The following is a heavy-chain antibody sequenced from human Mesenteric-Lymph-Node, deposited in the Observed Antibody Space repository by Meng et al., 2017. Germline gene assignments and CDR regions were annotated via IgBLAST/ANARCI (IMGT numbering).Heavy chain of an antibody. CDR3: ARAVYCGGDCYPFDY. J-gene: IGHJ4*02. CDR1: GGSISSGDYY. Sequence: VQLQESGPGLVKPSQTLSLTCTVSGGSISSGDYYWSWIRQPPGKGLEWIGCIYYSGSTYYNPSLKGRVTISVDTSKNQFSLKLSSVTAADTAVYYCARAVYCGGDCYPFDYWGQGTLVTVSS. V-gene: IGHV4-30-4*01. D-gene: IGHD2-21*02. CDR2: IYYSGST.